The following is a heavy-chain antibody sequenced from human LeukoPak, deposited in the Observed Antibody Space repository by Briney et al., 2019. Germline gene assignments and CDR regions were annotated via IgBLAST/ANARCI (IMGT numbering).Heavy chain of an antibody. D-gene: IGHD1-26*01. CDR3: ASLSGDDAFDI. V-gene: IGHV4-59*01. J-gene: IGHJ3*02. CDR2: IYYSGST. CDR1: GGSISSYY. Sequence: SETLSLTCTVSGGSISSYYWSWIRQPPGKGLEWIGYIYYSGSTNYNPSLKSRVTISVDTSKNQFSLKLSSVTAADTAVYYYASLSGDDAFDIWGQGTMVTVSS.